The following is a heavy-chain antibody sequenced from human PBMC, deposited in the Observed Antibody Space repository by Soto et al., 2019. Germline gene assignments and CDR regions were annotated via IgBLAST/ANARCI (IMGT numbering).Heavy chain of an antibody. D-gene: IGHD1-26*01. CDR3: ARRGGATYYYYYYGMDV. J-gene: IGHJ6*02. CDR2: INWNGGST. CDR1: GFTLDDYR. Sequence: GGSLRLSCAASGFTLDDYRMSLVRQAPGKGPEWVSGINWNGGSTGYADSVMGRFTISRDNAKNSLSLQMNSLRAEDPALYYCARRGGATYYYYYYGMDVWGQGTTVTVSS. V-gene: IGHV3-20*04.